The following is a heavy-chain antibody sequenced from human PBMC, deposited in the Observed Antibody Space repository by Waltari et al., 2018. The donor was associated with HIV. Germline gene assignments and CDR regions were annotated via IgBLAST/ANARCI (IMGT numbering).Heavy chain of an antibody. CDR2: IIPIFGTA. J-gene: IGHJ4*02. V-gene: IGHV1-69*01. Sequence: QVQLVQSGAEVKKPGSSVKVSCKASGGTFSSYAISWVRQAPGQGLEWMGGIIPIFGTANYAQKFQGRVTITADESTSTAYMELSSLRSEDTAVYYCARAYCSGGSCYWGAYYFDYWGQGTLVTVSS. CDR3: ARAYCSGGSCYWGAYYFDY. CDR1: GGTFSSYA. D-gene: IGHD2-15*01.